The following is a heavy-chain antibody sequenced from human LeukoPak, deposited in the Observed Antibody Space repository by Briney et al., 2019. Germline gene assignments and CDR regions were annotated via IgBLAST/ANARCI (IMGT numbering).Heavy chain of an antibody. J-gene: IGHJ4*02. Sequence: PGGSLRLSCAASGFTFSSYAMSWVRQAPGKGLEWVSAISGSGGSTYYADSVKGRFTIPRDNSKNTLYLQMNSLRAEDTAVYYCAKDLYYDSSGYGYWGQGTLVTVSS. D-gene: IGHD3-22*01. CDR3: AKDLYYDSSGYGY. CDR2: ISGSGGST. V-gene: IGHV3-23*01. CDR1: GFTFSSYA.